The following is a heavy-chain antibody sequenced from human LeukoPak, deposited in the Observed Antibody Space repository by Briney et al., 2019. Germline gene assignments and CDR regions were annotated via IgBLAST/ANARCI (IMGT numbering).Heavy chain of an antibody. D-gene: IGHD2-2*01. CDR1: GFTVSSNY. CDR2: TYSGGST. J-gene: IGHJ4*02. V-gene: IGHV3-53*01. Sequence: GGSLRLSCAASGFTVSSNYMSWVRQAPGKGLEWVSVTYSGGSTYYADSVKGRFTISRDNSKNTLYLQMNSLRAEDTAVYYCARSSRPNYFDYWGQGTLVTVSS. CDR3: ARSSRPNYFDY.